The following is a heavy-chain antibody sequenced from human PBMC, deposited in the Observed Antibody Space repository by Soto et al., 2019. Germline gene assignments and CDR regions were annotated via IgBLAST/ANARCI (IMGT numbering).Heavy chain of an antibody. D-gene: IGHD2-21*01. J-gene: IGHJ4*02. CDR1: GYGFTSYW. CDR3: VRLVSGISKYYFDY. Sequence: LGESLKISCKGSGYGFTSYWISWVRQMPGKGLEWMGRIDPSDSFTNYSPTFQGHVSISADKSISTAYMQWSSLKASDTAMYYCVRLVSGISKYYFDYWGQGTLVTVSS. V-gene: IGHV5-10-1*01. CDR2: IDPSDSFT.